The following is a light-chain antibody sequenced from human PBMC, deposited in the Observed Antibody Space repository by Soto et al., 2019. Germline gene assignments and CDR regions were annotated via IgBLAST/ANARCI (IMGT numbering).Light chain of an antibody. V-gene: IGKV3-20*01. CDR3: QQYGSSSWT. J-gene: IGKJ1*01. Sequence: PGERATLSCRASQSVSSSYLAWYEQKPGQAPRLLIYGASSRATGIPDRFSGSGSETDFTLTISRLEPEDFAVYYCQQYGSSSWTFGQGTKVEIK. CDR2: GAS. CDR1: QSVSSSY.